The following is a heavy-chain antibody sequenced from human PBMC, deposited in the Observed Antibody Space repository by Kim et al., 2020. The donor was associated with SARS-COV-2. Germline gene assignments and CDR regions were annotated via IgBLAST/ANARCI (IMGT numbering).Heavy chain of an antibody. J-gene: IGHJ4*02. V-gene: IGHV4-39*07. CDR2: IYYSGST. D-gene: IGHD2-15*01. CDR1: GGSISSSSYY. CDR3: ARDGNYCSGGSCYWVSGHYFDY. Sequence: SETLSLTCTVSGGSISSSSYYWGWIRQPPGKGLEWIGSIYYSGSTYYNPSLKSRVTISVDTSKNQFSLKLSSVTAADTAVYYCARDGNYCSGGSCYWVSGHYFDYWGQGTLVTVSS.